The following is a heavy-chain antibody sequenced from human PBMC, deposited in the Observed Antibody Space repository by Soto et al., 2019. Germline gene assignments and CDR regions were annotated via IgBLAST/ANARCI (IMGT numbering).Heavy chain of an antibody. CDR3: ARGRLYYGL. J-gene: IGHJ4*02. V-gene: IGHV3-7*04. Sequence: GGSLRLSCEASGVTFSSHWMTWVRQAPGKGLEWVANIKEDGSEKYYVDSVKGRFTISRDNAKNSLYLQMNSLGAEDTAVYYCARGRLYYGLWGQGTLVTVSS. CDR2: IKEDGSEK. CDR1: GVTFSSHW.